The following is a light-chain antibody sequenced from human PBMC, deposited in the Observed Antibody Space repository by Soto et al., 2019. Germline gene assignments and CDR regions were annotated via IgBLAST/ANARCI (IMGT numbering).Light chain of an antibody. CDR1: HNDIGTYDY. Sequence: QSVLTQPTSVSGSPGQSITISCTGNHNDIGTYDYVSWYQQHPGRAPRLLIHGVTTRPSGISGRFSASKSGLTASLTISGLQPEDEADYYCSSFTSNRIYVLGTGTRSPS. V-gene: IGLV2-14*03. J-gene: IGLJ1*01. CDR3: SSFTSNRIYV. CDR2: GVT.